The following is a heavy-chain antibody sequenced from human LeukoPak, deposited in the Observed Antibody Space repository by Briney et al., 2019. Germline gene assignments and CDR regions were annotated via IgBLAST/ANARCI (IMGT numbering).Heavy chain of an antibody. CDR1: GFSLSTSGVG. CDR3: AHNEQHQWATWFDP. V-gene: IGHV2-5*01. D-gene: IGHD6-13*01. CDR2: IYWNDDK. J-gene: IGHJ5*02. Sequence: SGPTLVKPTQTLMLTCTFSGFSLSTSGVGVGWIRQPPGKALELLALIYWNDDKRYSPSLKSRLTITKDTSKNQVVLTMTNMDPVDTATYYCAHNEQHQWATWFDPWGQGTLVTVSS.